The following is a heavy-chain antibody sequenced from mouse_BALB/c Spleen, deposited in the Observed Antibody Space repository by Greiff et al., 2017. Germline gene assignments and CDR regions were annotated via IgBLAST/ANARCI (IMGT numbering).Heavy chain of an antibody. Sequence: EVQLMESGGGLVKPGGSLKLSCAASGFTFSSYAMSWVRQTPEKRLEWVASISSGGSTYYPDSVKGRFTISRDNARNILYLQMSSLRSEDTAMYYCARGGYGNSYYFDYWGQGTTLTVSS. CDR1: GFTFSSYA. CDR2: ISSGGST. D-gene: IGHD2-1*01. CDR3: ARGGYGNSYYFDY. V-gene: IGHV5-6-5*01. J-gene: IGHJ2*01.